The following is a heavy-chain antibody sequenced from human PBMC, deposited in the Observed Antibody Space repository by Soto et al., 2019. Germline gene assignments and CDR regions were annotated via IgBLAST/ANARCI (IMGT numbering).Heavy chain of an antibody. V-gene: IGHV1-18*01. Sequence: QVQLVQSGAEVKKPGASVKVSCKASGYSFTSYGISWVRQAPGQGLEWMGWISAYNGNKKDAQKLQGRVTMTTDTATSTANMELRSLRSDDTAVYYCASDLGQQLVDYWGQGPLVTVSS. J-gene: IGHJ4*02. CDR3: ASDLGQQLVDY. CDR1: GYSFTSYG. D-gene: IGHD6-13*01. CDR2: ISAYNGNK.